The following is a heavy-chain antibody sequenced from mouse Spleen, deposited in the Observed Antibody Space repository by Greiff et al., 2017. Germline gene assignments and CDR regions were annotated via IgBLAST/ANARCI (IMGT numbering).Heavy chain of an antibody. CDR2: IWSGGST. Sequence: VHLVESGPGLVQPSQSLSITCTVSGFSLTSYGVHWVRQSPGKGLEWLGVIWSGGSTDYNAAFISRLSISKDNSKSQVFFKMNSLQANDTAIYYCARTYYYGSSYVMDDWGQGTSVTVSS. CDR3: ARTYYYGSSYVMDD. J-gene: IGHJ4*01. D-gene: IGHD1-1*01. V-gene: IGHV2-2*02. CDR1: GFSLTSYG.